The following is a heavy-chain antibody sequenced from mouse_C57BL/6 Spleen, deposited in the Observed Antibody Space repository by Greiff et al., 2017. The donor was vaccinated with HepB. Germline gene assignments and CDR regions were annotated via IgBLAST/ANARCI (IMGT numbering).Heavy chain of an antibody. V-gene: IGHV14-4*01. CDR1: GFNIKDDY. D-gene: IGHD1-1*01. CDR2: IDPENGDT. Sequence: EVQLQQSGAELVRPGASVKLSCTASGFNIKDDYMHWVKQRPERGLEWIGWIDPENGDTEYASKFQGKATITADTSSNTAYLQLSSLTSEDTAVYYCTTGYYGSSPAWFAYWGQGTLVTVSA. CDR3: TTGYYGSSPAWFAY. J-gene: IGHJ3*01.